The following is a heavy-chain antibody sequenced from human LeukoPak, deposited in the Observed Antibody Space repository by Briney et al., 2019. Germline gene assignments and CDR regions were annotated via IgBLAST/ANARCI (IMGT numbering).Heavy chain of an antibody. CDR2: ISYDGSNK. D-gene: IGHD6-13*01. Sequence: PGRSLRLSCAAPGFTFSSYGMHWVRQAPGKGLEWVAVISYDGSNKYYADSVKGRFTISRDNSKNTLYLQMNSLRAEDTAVYYCAKDYGSWYEYGYFDYWGQGTLVTVSS. J-gene: IGHJ4*02. CDR3: AKDYGSWYEYGYFDY. CDR1: GFTFSSYG. V-gene: IGHV3-30*18.